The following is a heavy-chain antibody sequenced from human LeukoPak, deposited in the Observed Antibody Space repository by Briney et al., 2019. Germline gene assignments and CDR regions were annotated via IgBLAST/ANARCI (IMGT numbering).Heavy chain of an antibody. CDR2: IYSDGTT. CDR1: GFDISNNY. CDR3: ARHRGWAYC. D-gene: IGHD3-16*01. Sequence: GGSLRLSCAVSGFDISNNYMSWVRQAPGKGLEWVSVIYSDGTTKYADSLRGRFTISRDNIKNTVYLQMKSLRGDDTAVYYCARHRGWAYCWGQGTLVTVSS. V-gene: IGHV3-66*04. J-gene: IGHJ4*02.